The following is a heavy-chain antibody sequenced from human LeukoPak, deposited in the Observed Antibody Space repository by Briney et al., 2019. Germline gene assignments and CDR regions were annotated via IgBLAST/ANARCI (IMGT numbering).Heavy chain of an antibody. D-gene: IGHD5-12*01. CDR3: TRVRGYNGLDY. Sequence: GGSLRLSCTASGFTFGDYAMSWVRQAPGKGLEWVGFIRGKAYGATTEYAASVKGRFTISRDDSKSIAYLQMNSLKTEDTAVYYCTRVRGYNGLDYWGQGTLVTVSS. J-gene: IGHJ4*02. CDR1: GFTFGDYA. CDR2: IRGKAYGATT. V-gene: IGHV3-49*04.